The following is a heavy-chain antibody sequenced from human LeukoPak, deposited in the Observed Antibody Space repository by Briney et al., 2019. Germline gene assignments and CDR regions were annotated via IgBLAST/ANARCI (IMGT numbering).Heavy chain of an antibody. Sequence: ASVTVSCKASGYTFTGYYMHWVRQAPGQGLEWMGWINPNSGGTNYAQKFQGRVTMTRDTSISTAYMELSRLRSDDTAVYYCARSRAILGVARPNWFDPWGQGTLVTVSS. CDR1: GYTFTGYY. J-gene: IGHJ5*02. CDR3: ARSRAILGVARPNWFDP. CDR2: INPNSGGT. V-gene: IGHV1-2*02. D-gene: IGHD3-3*01.